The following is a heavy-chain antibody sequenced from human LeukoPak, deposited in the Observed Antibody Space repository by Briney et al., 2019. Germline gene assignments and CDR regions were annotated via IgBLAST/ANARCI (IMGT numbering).Heavy chain of an antibody. V-gene: IGHV1-69*06. CDR1: GGTFTMSA. Sequence: ASVRVSFKASGGTFTMSAINWVRQAPGQGGEWMGGIIAIFGTSNYAQKFQGRVTITAHKSTATAYIELSSLKSEDTAVYYCARDFWSGSDPRDYYYYYMDVWGKGTTVTVSS. J-gene: IGHJ6*03. CDR3: ARDFWSGSDPRDYYYYYMDV. D-gene: IGHD3-3*01. CDR2: IIAIFGTS.